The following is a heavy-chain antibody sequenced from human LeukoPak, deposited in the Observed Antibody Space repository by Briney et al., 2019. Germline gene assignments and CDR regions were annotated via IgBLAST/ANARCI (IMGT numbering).Heavy chain of an antibody. CDR3: ARHKTDYYDSSGYKGYYYMDV. V-gene: IGHV4-4*09. D-gene: IGHD3-22*01. CDR1: GGSISSYY. CDR2: IYTSGST. J-gene: IGHJ6*03. Sequence: SETLSLTCTVSGGSISSYYWSWIRQPPGKGLEWIGCIYTSGSTNYNPSLKSRVTISVDTSKNQFSLKLSSVTAADTAVYYCARHKTDYYDSSGYKGYYYMDVWGKGTTVTVSS.